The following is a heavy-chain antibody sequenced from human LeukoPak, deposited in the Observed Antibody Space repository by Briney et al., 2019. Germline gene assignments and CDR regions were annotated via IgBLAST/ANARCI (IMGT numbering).Heavy chain of an antibody. CDR2: IIPIFGTA. V-gene: IGHV1-69*13. CDR3: ARIKDDSSGYYFDY. J-gene: IGHJ4*02. D-gene: IGHD3-22*01. Sequence: ASVKVSCKASGGTFSSYAISWVRQAPGQGLEWMGGIIPIFGTANYAQKFQGRVTITADESTSTDYMELSSLRSEDTAVYYCARIKDDSSGYYFDYWGQGTLVTVSS. CDR1: GGTFSSYA.